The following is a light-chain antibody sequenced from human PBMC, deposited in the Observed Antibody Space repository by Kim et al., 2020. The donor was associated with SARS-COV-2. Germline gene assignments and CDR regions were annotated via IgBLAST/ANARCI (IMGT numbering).Light chain of an antibody. CDR2: EVN. CDR3: SSYAGRQNLV. CDR1: SSDIGGYNF. Sequence: GQSVTISCTGTSSDIGGYNFVAWYQQHPGKAPKVMIYEVNKRPSGVPDRFSGSKSGDTASLTASGLQAEDEADYYCSSYAGRQNLVFGGGTQLTVL. V-gene: IGLV2-8*01. J-gene: IGLJ2*01.